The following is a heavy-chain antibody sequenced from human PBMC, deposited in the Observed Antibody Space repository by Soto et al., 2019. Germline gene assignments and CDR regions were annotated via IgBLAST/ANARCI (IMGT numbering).Heavy chain of an antibody. J-gene: IGHJ6*03. CDR3: ARAPHYYYMDV. Sequence: LETLSLTCTVSGGSISSYYWSWIRQPPGKGLEWIGYIYYSGSTNYNPSLKSRVTISVDTSKNQFSLKLSSVTAADTAVYYCARAPHYYYMDVWGKGTTVTVSS. CDR2: IYYSGST. CDR1: GGSISSYY. V-gene: IGHV4-59*01.